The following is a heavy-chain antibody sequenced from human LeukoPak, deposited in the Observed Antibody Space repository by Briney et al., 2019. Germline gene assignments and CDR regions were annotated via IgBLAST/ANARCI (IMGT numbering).Heavy chain of an antibody. CDR3: ARAIFSSGWYLVDY. CDR2: ISTSSSYI. V-gene: IGHV3-21*01. D-gene: IGHD6-19*01. CDR1: GFTFSSYS. Sequence: GGSLRLSCAASGFTFSSYSVNWVRQAPGKGLEWVSSISTSSSYIYYADSVKGRFTISRDNAKNSLYLQMNSLRAEDTAVYYCARAIFSSGWYLVDYWGQGTLVTVSS. J-gene: IGHJ4*02.